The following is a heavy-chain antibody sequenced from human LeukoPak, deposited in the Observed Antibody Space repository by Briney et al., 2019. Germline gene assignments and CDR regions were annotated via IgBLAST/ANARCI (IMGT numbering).Heavy chain of an antibody. V-gene: IGHV1-69*04. D-gene: IGHD3-10*01. Sequence: GASVKVSCKASGGTFSSYAISWVRQAPGQGLEWMGRIIPILGIANYAQKFQGRVTITADKSTSTAYMELSSLRSGDTAVYYCARNAYYYGSGTYYPGYWGQGTLVTVSS. CDR1: GGTFSSYA. J-gene: IGHJ4*02. CDR3: ARNAYYYGSGTYYPGY. CDR2: IIPILGIA.